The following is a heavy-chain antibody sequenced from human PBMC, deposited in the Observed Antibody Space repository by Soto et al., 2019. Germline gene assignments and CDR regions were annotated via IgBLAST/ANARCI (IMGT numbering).Heavy chain of an antibody. D-gene: IGHD3-3*01. V-gene: IGHV3-15*07. CDR3: VTDTRGS. CDR2: IKSKNDGETT. CDR1: GFTFYNAW. Sequence: EVQLVESGGDLVKPGWSLRLSCAASGFTFYNAWLNWVRQAPGKGLEWVGRIKSKNDGETTDYAAPVKGRFTISREDSINTLYLQMNSLKTDDTAVYFCVTDTRGSWGQGTLVTVSS. J-gene: IGHJ5*02.